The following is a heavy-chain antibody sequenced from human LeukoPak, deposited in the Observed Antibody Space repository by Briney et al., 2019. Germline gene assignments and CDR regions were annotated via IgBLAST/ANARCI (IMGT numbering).Heavy chain of an antibody. CDR3: ARVWFGELARWFDP. J-gene: IGHJ5*02. D-gene: IGHD3-10*01. V-gene: IGHV4-39*01. CDR1: GGSFSGYY. Sequence: SETLSLTCAVYGGSFSGYYWGWIRQPPGKGLEWIGSIYYSGSTYYNPSLKSRVTISVDTSKNQFSLKLSSVTAADTAVYYCARVWFGELARWFDPWGQGTLVTVSS. CDR2: IYYSGST.